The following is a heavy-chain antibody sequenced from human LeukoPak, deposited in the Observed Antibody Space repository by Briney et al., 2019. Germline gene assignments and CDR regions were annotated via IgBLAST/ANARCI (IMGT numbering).Heavy chain of an antibody. CDR1: GGSISSYY. CDR3: ARVTAIFGVVKVDY. J-gene: IGHJ4*02. CDR2: IYYSGST. V-gene: IGHV4-59*12. Sequence: PSETLSLTCTVSGGSISSYYWSWIRQPPGKGLEWIGYIYYSGSTNYNPSLKSRVTISVDTSKNQFSLKLSSVTAADTAVYYCARVTAIFGVVKVDYWGQGTLVTVSS. D-gene: IGHD3-3*01.